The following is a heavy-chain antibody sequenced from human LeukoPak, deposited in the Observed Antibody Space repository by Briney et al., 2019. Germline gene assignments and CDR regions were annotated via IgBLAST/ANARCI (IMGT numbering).Heavy chain of an antibody. CDR3: ARDRGLLWFGELTISYYMDV. CDR2: INPSGGST. J-gene: IGHJ6*03. CDR1: GYTFTCYY. D-gene: IGHD3-10*01. V-gene: IGHV1-46*01. Sequence: GASVKVSCKASGYTFTCYYMHWVRQAPGQGLEWMGIINPSGGSTSYAQKFQGRVTMTRDMSTSTVYMELSSLRSEDTAVYYCARDRGLLWFGELTISYYMDVWGKGTTVTISS.